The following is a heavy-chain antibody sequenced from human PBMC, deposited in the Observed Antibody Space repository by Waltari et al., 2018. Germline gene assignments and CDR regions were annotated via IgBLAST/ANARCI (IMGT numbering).Heavy chain of an antibody. D-gene: IGHD5-18*01. CDR1: GYTFTSYA. Sequence: QVQLVQSGAEVKKPGASVKVSCKASGYTFTSYAITWVRQATGQGLEWMGWMNPNSGNTGYAQKFQGRVTITRNTSISTAYMELSSLRSEDTAVYYCARVSLKRYSYGYDYWGQGTLVTVSS. V-gene: IGHV1-8*03. J-gene: IGHJ4*02. CDR3: ARVSLKRYSYGYDY. CDR2: MNPNSGNT.